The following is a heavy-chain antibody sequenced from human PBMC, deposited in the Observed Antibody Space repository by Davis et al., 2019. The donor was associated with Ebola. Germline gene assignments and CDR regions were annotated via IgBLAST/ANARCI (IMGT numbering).Heavy chain of an antibody. D-gene: IGHD4/OR15-4a*01. CDR3: AKDIGLNPEYFQH. Sequence: GGSLRPPFPAPGFTFDDYALHWVRHAPGKGLEWVSGISWNSGSIGYADSVKGRFTISRDNAKNSLYLQMNSLRAEDTALYYCAKDIGLNPEYFQHWGQGTLVTVSS. CDR1: GFTFDDYA. V-gene: IGHV3-9*01. CDR2: ISWNSGSI. J-gene: IGHJ1*01.